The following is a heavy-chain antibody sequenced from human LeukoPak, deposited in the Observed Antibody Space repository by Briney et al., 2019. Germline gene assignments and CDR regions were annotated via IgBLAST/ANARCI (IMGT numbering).Heavy chain of an antibody. V-gene: IGHV4-59*01. CDR2: IAYSGST. Sequence: SETLSLTCNVSGGSIRGYYWSWIRQSPGSGLEWIGYIAYSGSTNYNPSLKSRVTISVDTSKNQFSLKLRSVTAADTAVYYCARDGGKWNDDGYYHYMDVWGKGTTVTISS. CDR1: GGSIRGYY. CDR3: ARDGGKWNDDGYYHYMDV. J-gene: IGHJ6*03. D-gene: IGHD1-1*01.